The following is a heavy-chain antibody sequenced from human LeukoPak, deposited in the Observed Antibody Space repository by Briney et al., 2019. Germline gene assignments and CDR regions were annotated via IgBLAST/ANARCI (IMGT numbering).Heavy chain of an antibody. V-gene: IGHV4-4*07. CDR3: ARDGGGWPDAFDI. CDR2: IYTSGST. CDR1: GGTISSYY. Sequence: SQTLSLTRTLSGGTISSYYWSWIRQPAGKGLEWIVRIYTSGSTNPNSTLKSRVTMSVDTSKNQCSRKLSSVTAADTAVYYCARDGGGWPDAFDIWGQGTMVTVSS. J-gene: IGHJ3*02. D-gene: IGHD6-19*01.